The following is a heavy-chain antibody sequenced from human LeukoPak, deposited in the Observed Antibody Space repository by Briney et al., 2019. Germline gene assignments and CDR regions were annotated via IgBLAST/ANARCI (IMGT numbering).Heavy chain of an antibody. D-gene: IGHD2-15*01. CDR1: GDSISSYY. Sequence: SETLSLTCTVSGDSISSYYWSWIRQPPGKGLEWIGYIYYSGSTNYNPSLKSRVTISVDTSKNQFSLKLSSVTAADTAVYYCARRGYCSGGSCYPIDYWGQGTLVTVSS. V-gene: IGHV4-59*01. CDR2: IYYSGST. J-gene: IGHJ4*02. CDR3: ARRGYCSGGSCYPIDY.